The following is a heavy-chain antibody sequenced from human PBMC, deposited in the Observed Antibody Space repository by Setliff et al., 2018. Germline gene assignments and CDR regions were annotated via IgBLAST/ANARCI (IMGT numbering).Heavy chain of an antibody. D-gene: IGHD2-2*01. Sequence: PGGSLRLSCVTSGFTLSRFWMHWVRQVPGKGPVWVSRLHPNGITTRYADSVKGRFTIYRDMAENTLYLQMNSLRAEDTAVYYCARSPRPPTSLDYVDVRGDGTMVTVSS. V-gene: IGHV3-74*01. J-gene: IGHJ6*03. CDR2: LHPNGITT. CDR1: GFTLSRFW. CDR3: ARSPRPPTSLDYVDV.